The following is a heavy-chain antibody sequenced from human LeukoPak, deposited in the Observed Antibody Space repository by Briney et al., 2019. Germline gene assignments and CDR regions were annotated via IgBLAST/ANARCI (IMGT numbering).Heavy chain of an antibody. CDR3: ARGLYSSGWYRGEYYFDY. Sequence: ASVKVSCKASGYTFTSYDINWVRQATGQGLEWMGWMNPNSGDTGYARKFKGRGTMTRRTSISTAYMELSSLRSEDMAVYYCARGLYSSGWYRGEYYFDYWGQGTLVTVSS. V-gene: IGHV1-8*01. CDR1: GYTFTSYD. J-gene: IGHJ4*02. CDR2: MNPNSGDT. D-gene: IGHD6-19*01.